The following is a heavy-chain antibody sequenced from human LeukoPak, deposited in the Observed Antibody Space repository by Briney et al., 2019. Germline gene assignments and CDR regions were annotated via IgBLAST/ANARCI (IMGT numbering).Heavy chain of an antibody. J-gene: IGHJ4*02. V-gene: IGHV3-48*04. D-gene: IGHD4-11*01. CDR3: VRGATVTAAVSDPFDY. Sequence: GGSLRLSCAASGFTFSTYSMNWVRQAPGEGLEWVSFISSRSTSIFYADSVKGRFTIPRANAKNSLYLQMDSLSTDDTAVYYCVRGATVTAAVSDPFDYWGQGTQVTVSS. CDR1: GFTFSTYS. CDR2: ISSRSTSI.